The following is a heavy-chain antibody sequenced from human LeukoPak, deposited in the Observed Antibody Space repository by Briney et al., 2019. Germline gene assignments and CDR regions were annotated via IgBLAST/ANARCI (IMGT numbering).Heavy chain of an antibody. CDR2: IRSKANSYAT. CDR1: GFTFSGSA. J-gene: IGHJ4*02. D-gene: IGHD4-17*01. V-gene: IGHV3-73*01. CDR3: LRAPAAY. Sequence: PGGSLRLSCASSGFTFSGSAMHWVRQASGKGLEWVGRIRSKANSYATAYAASVKGRFTISRDDSKNTAYLQMNSLKTEDTAVYYCLRAPAAYWGQGTLVTVSS.